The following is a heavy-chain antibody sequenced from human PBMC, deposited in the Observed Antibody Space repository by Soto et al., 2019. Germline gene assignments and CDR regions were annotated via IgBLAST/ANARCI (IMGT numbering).Heavy chain of an antibody. CDR1: GYTFTSYA. Sequence: ASVKVSCKASGYTFTSYAMHWVRQAPGQRLEWMGWINAGNGNTKYSQKFQGRVTITRDTSASTAYMELSSLRSDDTAVYYCARGFAYAGYFDYWGQGTLVTVSS. J-gene: IGHJ4*02. CDR2: INAGNGNT. D-gene: IGHD2-2*01. V-gene: IGHV1-3*01. CDR3: ARGFAYAGYFDY.